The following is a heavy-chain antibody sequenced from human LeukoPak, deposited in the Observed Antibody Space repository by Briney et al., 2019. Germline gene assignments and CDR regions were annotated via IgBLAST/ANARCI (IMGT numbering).Heavy chain of an antibody. J-gene: IGHJ4*02. D-gene: IGHD6-13*01. CDR2: IYSSGTT. V-gene: IGHV4-39*07. CDR3: ARDRYSSVWFFDY. CDR1: GDSISSSSYY. Sequence: SETLSLTCTVSGDSISSSSYYWGWIRQPPGKGPEWIGSIYSSGTTYYNPSLKSRVTISVDTSKNQFSLKMSSVTAADTAVYFCARDRYSSVWFFDYWGQGSLVTVSS.